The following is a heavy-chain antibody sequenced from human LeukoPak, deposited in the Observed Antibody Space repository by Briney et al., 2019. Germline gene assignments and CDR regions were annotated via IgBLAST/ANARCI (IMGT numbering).Heavy chain of an antibody. CDR3: ARDRYGSSWHGADAFDI. V-gene: IGHV3-48*01. D-gene: IGHD6-13*01. J-gene: IGHJ3*02. CDR2: IGSSSSSI. Sequence: GGSLRLSCAASGFTFSSYSMNWVRQAPGKGLEWISYIGSSSSSIYYAESVKGRFTMSRDNAKNSLYLQMNSLRAEDTAVYYCARDRYGSSWHGADAFDIWGQGTMVTVSS. CDR1: GFTFSSYS.